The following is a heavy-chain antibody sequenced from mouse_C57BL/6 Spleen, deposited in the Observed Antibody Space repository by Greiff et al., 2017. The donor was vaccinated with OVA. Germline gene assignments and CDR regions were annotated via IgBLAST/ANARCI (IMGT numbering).Heavy chain of an antibody. V-gene: IGHV5-16*01. J-gene: IGHJ2*01. CDR2: INYDGSST. CDR1: GFTFSDYY. D-gene: IGHD2-1*01. CDR3: ARVYYGNYDY. Sequence: EVKVVESEGGLVQPGSSMKLSCTASGFTFSDYYMAWVRQVPEKGLEWVANINYDGSSTYYLDSLKSRFIISRDNAKNILYLQMSSLKSEDTATYYCARVYYGNYDYWGQGTTLTVSS.